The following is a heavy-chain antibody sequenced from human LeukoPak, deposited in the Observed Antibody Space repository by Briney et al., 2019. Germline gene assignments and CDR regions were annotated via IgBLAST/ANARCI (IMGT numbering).Heavy chain of an antibody. V-gene: IGHV1-69*01. CDR2: IIPIFGTA. J-gene: IGHJ4*02. D-gene: IGHD2-15*01. Sequence: ASVKVSCKASGGTFSSYAISWVRQAPGQGLGWMGGIIPIFGTANYAQKFQGRVTITADESTSTAYMELSSLRSEDTAVYYCARDRRYCSGGSCYLPYDLDYWGQGTLVTVSS. CDR3: ARDRRYCSGGSCYLPYDLDY. CDR1: GGTFSSYA.